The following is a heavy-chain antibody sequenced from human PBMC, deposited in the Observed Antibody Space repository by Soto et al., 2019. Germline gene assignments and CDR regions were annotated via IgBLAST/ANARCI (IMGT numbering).Heavy chain of an antibody. J-gene: IGHJ4*02. D-gene: IGHD3-10*01. V-gene: IGHV3-23*01. CDR1: GFTFSRNA. Sequence: EVQLLESGGGLVQPGGSLRISCLASGFTFSRNAMSWVRQAPGKGLEWVSAISGSGGTTFYADSVKGRFAVSRDNSNNTLYLEMDSLSADDTAVYYCAKQRADFGSGSDTFYLDNWGREPWSPSPQ. CDR2: ISGSGGTT. CDR3: AKQRADFGSGSDTFYLDN.